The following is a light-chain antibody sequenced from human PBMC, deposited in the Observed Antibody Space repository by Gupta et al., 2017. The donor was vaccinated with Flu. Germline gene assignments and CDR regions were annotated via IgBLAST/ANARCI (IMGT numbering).Light chain of an antibody. Sequence: VLPQSPLSLSVSPGETASISCTSSQSLLQSNGYNYLDWYVQKPGQSPQLLIYLASNRASGVPDRVSGSGSGTXFTLNIXSVEAADVGVYYCLQALQTSLSFGXGTKVDI. CDR2: LAS. CDR1: QSLLQSNGYNY. J-gene: IGKJ3*01. V-gene: IGKV2-28*01. CDR3: LQALQTSLS.